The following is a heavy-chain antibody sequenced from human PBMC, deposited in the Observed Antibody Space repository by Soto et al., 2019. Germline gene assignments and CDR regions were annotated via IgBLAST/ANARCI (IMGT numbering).Heavy chain of an antibody. D-gene: IGHD2-2*01. V-gene: IGHV3-21*06. CDR3: ARDSDCHRTSCFSPPHV. J-gene: IGHJ6*02. CDR2: ISGGGSYI. Sequence: GFAVRGESMGCGRQGTGKRLEWVSGISGGGSYIFYADSVQGRFSISRDNAKNSLFLEMNSLRVEDTAVYYCARDSDCHRTSCFSPPHVWGQGPTVTVSS. CDR1: GFAVRGES.